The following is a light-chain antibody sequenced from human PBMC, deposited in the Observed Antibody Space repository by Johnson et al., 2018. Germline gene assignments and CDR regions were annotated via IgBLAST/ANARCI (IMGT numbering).Light chain of an antibody. V-gene: IGLV1-51*02. CDR3: GTWDSSLIAGNV. Sequence: QSVLTQPPSVSAAPGQKVTISCSGSSSNIGNNYVSWYQQLPGTAPKLLIYENNKRPSGIPDRFSGSKSGTSATLGIPGLQTGDEAEYYCGTWDSSLIAGNVFGTGTKVTVL. CDR2: ENN. J-gene: IGLJ1*01. CDR1: SSNIGNNY.